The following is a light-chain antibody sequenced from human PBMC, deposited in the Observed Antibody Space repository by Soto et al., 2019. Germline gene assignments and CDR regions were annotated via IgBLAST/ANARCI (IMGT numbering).Light chain of an antibody. Sequence: QSALTQPASVSGSPGQSITISCTGTSSDVGGYTSVSWYQQHPDKAPKLIIYSVSYRSSGVSDRFSGSKSDNTASLTISGLHTEDEADYYCSSSTSSSTYLFGTGTKLTVL. J-gene: IGLJ1*01. CDR1: SSDVGGYTS. CDR2: SVS. V-gene: IGLV2-14*03. CDR3: SSSTSSSTYL.